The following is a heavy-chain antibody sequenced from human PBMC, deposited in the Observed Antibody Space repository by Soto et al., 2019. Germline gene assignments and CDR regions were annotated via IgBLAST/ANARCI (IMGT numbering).Heavy chain of an antibody. D-gene: IGHD3-16*01. V-gene: IGHV4-59*08. CDR2: IYYSGST. J-gene: IGHJ6*03. CDR1: GGSISSYY. Sequence: PSETLSLTCTVSGGSISSYYWSWIRQPPGKGLEWIGYIYYSGSTNYNPSLKSRVTISVDTSKNQFSLKLSSVTAADTAVYYCASWDYYCYYMDVWGKGTTVTVSS. CDR3: ASWDYYCYYMDV.